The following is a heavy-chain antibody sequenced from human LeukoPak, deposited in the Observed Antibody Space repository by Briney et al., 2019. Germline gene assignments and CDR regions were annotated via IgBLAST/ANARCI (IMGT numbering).Heavy chain of an antibody. D-gene: IGHD2-2*01. J-gene: IGHJ4*02. CDR2: ISAGSST. CDR3: AKGGSTSPNGINDY. V-gene: IGHV3-23*01. CDR1: GFTFSSYA. Sequence: PGGSLRLSCAASGFTFSSYAMSWVRQAPGKGLEWVSAISAGSSTYYADSVKGRFTISRDNSKNTLYLQMNSLRAEDTAVYYCAKGGSTSPNGINDYWGQGTLVTVSP.